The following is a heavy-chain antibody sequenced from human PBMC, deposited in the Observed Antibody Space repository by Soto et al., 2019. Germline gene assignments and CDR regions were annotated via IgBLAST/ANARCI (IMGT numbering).Heavy chain of an antibody. D-gene: IGHD2-2*01. CDR3: AKALRPSLNFFYYMDV. CDR1: GFTLGSYA. V-gene: IGHV3-23*01. Sequence: EVQLLESGGGLVQPGGSLRLSCVVSGFTLGSYAMSWVRQAPEKGPEWVAILGGNGFTTYYADSVKGRFTISGDKSKSTLFLQMNSLRAADTGVYYCAKALRPSLNFFYYMDVWGRGTSVTVSS. J-gene: IGHJ6*03. CDR2: LGGNGFTT.